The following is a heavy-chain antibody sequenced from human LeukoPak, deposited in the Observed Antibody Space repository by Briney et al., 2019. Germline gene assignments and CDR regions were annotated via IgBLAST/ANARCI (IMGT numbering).Heavy chain of an antibody. D-gene: IGHD4/OR15-4a*01. Sequence: GGSLRLSCAASGFTFSSYAMSWVRQAPGKGLEWVSAISGSGGSTYYADSVKGRFTISRDNSKNTLYLQMNSLRAEDTAVYYCARARAPWTGDYGVYWGQGTLVTVSS. CDR3: ARARAPWTGDYGVY. CDR1: GFTFSSYA. CDR2: ISGSGGST. V-gene: IGHV3-23*01. J-gene: IGHJ4*02.